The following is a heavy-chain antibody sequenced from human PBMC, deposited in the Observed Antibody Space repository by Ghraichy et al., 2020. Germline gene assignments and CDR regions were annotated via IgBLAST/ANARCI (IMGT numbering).Heavy chain of an antibody. D-gene: IGHD6-13*01. Sequence: ESLNISCTVSGGSISSYYWSWIRQPPGKGLEWIGYIYYSGSTNYNPSLKSRVTISVDTSKKQFSLKLSSVTAADTAVYYCAGHGAAAGTGLDYWGQGTLVTVSS. CDR3: AGHGAAAGTGLDY. V-gene: IGHV4-59*08. CDR1: GGSISSYY. J-gene: IGHJ4*02. CDR2: IYYSGST.